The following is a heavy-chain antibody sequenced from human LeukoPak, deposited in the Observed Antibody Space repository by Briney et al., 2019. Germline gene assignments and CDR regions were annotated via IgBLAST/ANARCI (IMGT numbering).Heavy chain of an antibody. Sequence: SETLSLTCAVSGGSISSSNWWSWVRQPPGKGLEWIGEIYHSGSTNYNPSLKSRVTISVDKSKNQFSLKLSSVTAADTAVYYCARVAPYYYDSSGYYVDPSYYFDYWGQGTLVTVSS. CDR1: GGSISSSNW. CDR2: IYHSGST. V-gene: IGHV4-4*02. D-gene: IGHD3-22*01. J-gene: IGHJ4*02. CDR3: ARVAPYYYDSSGYYVDPSYYFDY.